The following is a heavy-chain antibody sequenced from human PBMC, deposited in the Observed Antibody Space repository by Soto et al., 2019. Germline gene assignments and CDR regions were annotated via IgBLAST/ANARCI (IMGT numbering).Heavy chain of an antibody. D-gene: IGHD3-22*01. V-gene: IGHV3-23*01. J-gene: IGHJ4*02. CDR1: GFTFSNYV. Sequence: GGSLRLFCAASGFTFSNYVMSWVRQAPGKGLEWVSGISGSGRKTYYADSVKGRFTISRDNSKNTFYLQMSSLRAEDTAVYFWASRNYYETGAYYYYYFDYWGLGTLVTVSS. CDR2: ISGSGRKT. CDR3: ASRNYYETGAYYYYYFDY.